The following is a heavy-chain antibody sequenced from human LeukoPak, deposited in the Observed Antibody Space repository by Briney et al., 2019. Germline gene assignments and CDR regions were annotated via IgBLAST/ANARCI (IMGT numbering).Heavy chain of an antibody. CDR3: ARAPERWYSYGSYTYCYMDV. CDR1: GGSISSYY. CDR2: IYYSGST. V-gene: IGHV4-59*01. J-gene: IGHJ6*03. Sequence: PSETLSLTCTVSGGSISSYYWSWIRQPPGKGLEWIGYIYYSGSTNYNPSLKSRVTISVDTSKNQISLKLSSVTAADTTVYYCARAPERWYSYGSYTYCYMDVWGKGTTVTVSS. D-gene: IGHD5-18*01.